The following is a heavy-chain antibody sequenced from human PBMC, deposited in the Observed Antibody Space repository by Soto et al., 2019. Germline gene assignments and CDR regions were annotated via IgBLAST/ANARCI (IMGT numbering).Heavy chain of an antibody. CDR3: SRRKERSGPYYLDS. Sequence: QVQLVQSGAEVKKPGASVRVSCQASGYTFISFDINWVRQATGQGLEWMGWMNPNTGNTGYEQKFQGRVTMTRNTAIGTAYMELSSLPSEDTAVYYCSRRKERSGPYYLDSWGQGALVTVSS. CDR2: MNPNTGNT. D-gene: IGHD6-25*01. V-gene: IGHV1-8*01. CDR1: GYTFISFD. J-gene: IGHJ4*02.